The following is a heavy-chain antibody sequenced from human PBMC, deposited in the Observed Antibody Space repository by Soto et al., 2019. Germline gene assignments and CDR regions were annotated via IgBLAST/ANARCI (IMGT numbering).Heavy chain of an antibody. CDR2: IYYTGTT. CDR3: ARDNQRRAYNWFDP. V-gene: IGHV4-30-4*01. CDR1: GGSISSDDNY. J-gene: IGHJ5*02. Sequence: SETLSLTCTVSGGSISSDDNYWSWIRQPPGKGLEWIGYIYYTGTTSYNLSLKSRLIISIDTSKNVFSLKLNSVTAADTAVYYCARDNQRRAYNWFDPWGQGTLVTVSS.